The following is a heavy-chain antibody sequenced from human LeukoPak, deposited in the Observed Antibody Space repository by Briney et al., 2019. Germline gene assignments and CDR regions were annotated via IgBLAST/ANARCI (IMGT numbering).Heavy chain of an antibody. CDR2: IWYDGSNK. V-gene: IGHV3-33*01. CDR1: GFTFSDYG. J-gene: IGHJ6*02. Sequence: PGRSLRLSCAASGFTFSDYGIHWVRQAPGKGLEWVAIIWYDGSNKYYADSVKGRFTISRDNSKNTLYLQMNSLRAEDTAVYYCARDACPNSVCHSTYGIDVWGQGTTVTVSS. CDR3: ARDACPNSVCHSTYGIDV. D-gene: IGHD2-8*01.